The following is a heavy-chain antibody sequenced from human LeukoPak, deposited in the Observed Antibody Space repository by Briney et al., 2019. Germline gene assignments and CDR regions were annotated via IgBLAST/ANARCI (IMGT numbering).Heavy chain of an antibody. CDR2: INTDGSYT. CDR1: GFTFSNFW. D-gene: IGHD3-10*01. V-gene: IGHV3-74*01. Sequence: GGSLRLSCAVSGFTFSNFWMHWVRQTPGKGLVWVSRINTDGSYTDYADSVKGRFTISRDNAKNTLYLQMNSLRAEDMAVYYCARGMTYYHGSGKFDYWSQGTLVTVSS. J-gene: IGHJ4*02. CDR3: ARGMTYYHGSGKFDY.